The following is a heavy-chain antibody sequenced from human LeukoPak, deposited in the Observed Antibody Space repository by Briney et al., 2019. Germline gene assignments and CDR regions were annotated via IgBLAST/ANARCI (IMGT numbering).Heavy chain of an antibody. J-gene: IGHJ4*02. V-gene: IGHV4-34*01. Sequence: SETLSLTCAVYGGSFSGYYWSWIRQPPGKGLEWIGEINYSGSTNYNPSLKSRVTISVDTSKNQFSLKLSSVTAADTAVYYCASLRVAYYYDSSAIDYWGQGTLVTVSS. D-gene: IGHD3-22*01. CDR2: INYSGST. CDR3: ASLRVAYYYDSSAIDY. CDR1: GGSFSGYY.